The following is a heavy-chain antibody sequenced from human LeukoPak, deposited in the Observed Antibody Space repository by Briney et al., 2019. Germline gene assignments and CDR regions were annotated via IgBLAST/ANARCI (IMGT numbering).Heavy chain of an antibody. V-gene: IGHV1-69*13. CDR1: GGTFSSYA. Sequence: ASVKVSCKASGGTFSSYAISWVRQAPGQGLEWMGGIIPIFGTASYAQKFQGRVTITADESTSTAYMELSSLRSEDTAVYYCARGIASSSGAKQVFDYWGQGTLVTVSS. CDR3: ARGIASSSGAKQVFDY. J-gene: IGHJ4*02. CDR2: IIPIFGTA. D-gene: IGHD6-19*01.